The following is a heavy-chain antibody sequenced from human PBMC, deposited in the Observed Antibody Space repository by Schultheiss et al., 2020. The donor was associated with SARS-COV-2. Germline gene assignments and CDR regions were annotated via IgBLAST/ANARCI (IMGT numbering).Heavy chain of an antibody. D-gene: IGHD6-13*01. CDR2: ISGSGGST. J-gene: IGHJ4*02. V-gene: IGHV3-23*01. CDR3: ARDTPWIAAADTDY. CDR1: GFTFSSYW. Sequence: GGSLRLSCAASGFTFSSYWMHWVRQAPGKGLEWVSAISGSGGSTYYADSVKGRFTISRDNSKNTLYLQMNSLRAEDTAVYYCARDTPWIAAADTDYWGQGTLVTVSS.